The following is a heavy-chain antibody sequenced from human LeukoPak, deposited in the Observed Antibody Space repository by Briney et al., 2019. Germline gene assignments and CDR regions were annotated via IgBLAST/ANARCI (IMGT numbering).Heavy chain of an antibody. CDR2: ISGTSTYI. J-gene: IGHJ6*02. CDR1: GFTFSIHR. D-gene: IGHD3-10*01. Sequence: GGSLRLSCAASGFTFSIHRMHWVRQAPGKGLEWVSSISGTSTYIHYADSVRGRFTISRDNAKNSLYLQMNSLRAEDAAVYYCARDRGFIGVFYNGIDVWGQGTTVTVSS. CDR3: ARDRGFIGVFYNGIDV. V-gene: IGHV3-21*01.